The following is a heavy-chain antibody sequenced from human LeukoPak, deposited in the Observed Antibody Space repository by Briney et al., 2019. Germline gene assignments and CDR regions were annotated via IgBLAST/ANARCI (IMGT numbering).Heavy chain of an antibody. CDR3: ARRVGSGWPVQH. CDR2: MNPNSGNT. D-gene: IGHD6-19*01. V-gene: IGHV1-8*01. CDR1: GYTLSSYD. J-gene: IGHJ1*01. Sequence: GASVKVSCKASGYTLSSYDINWVRQATGPGLEWMGWMNPNSGNTGYAQKFQGRLNMTRNTSISTAYMELSSLRSEDTAVYYCARRVGSGWPVQHWGQGTLVTVSS.